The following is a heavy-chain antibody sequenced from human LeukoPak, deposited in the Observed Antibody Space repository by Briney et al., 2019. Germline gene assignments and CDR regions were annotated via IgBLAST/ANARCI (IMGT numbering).Heavy chain of an antibody. Sequence: GGSLRLSCAASGFTFSPYWMTWVRQAPGKGLEWVANIKEDGSERYYVDSVKGRFTISRDNAKNSLYLQMNSLRAEDTAVYYCAIGDRTFEYWGQGTLVTVSS. CDR3: AIGDRTFEY. J-gene: IGHJ4*02. D-gene: IGHD2-21*01. CDR1: GFTFSPYW. V-gene: IGHV3-7*03. CDR2: IKEDGSER.